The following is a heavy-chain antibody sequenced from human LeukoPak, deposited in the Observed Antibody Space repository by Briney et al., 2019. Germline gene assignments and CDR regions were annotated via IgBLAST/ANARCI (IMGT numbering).Heavy chain of an antibody. CDR1: GGTFSSYA. CDR2: IIPIFGTA. D-gene: IGHD1-1*01. CDR3: ARRQNGYYGMDV. Sequence: ASVKVSCKASGGTFSSYAISWVRQAPGQGLEWMGGIIPIFGTANYAQKFQGRVTITADESTSTAYMELSSLRSDDTAVYYCARRQNGYYGMDVWGQGTTVTVSS. J-gene: IGHJ6*02. V-gene: IGHV1-69*01.